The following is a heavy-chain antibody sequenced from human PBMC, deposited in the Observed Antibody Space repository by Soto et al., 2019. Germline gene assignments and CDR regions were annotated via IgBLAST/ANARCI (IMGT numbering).Heavy chain of an antibody. V-gene: IGHV1-69*12. CDR1: GGNFSSYA. D-gene: IGHD1-26*01. CDR2: IIPIFGTA. Sequence: QVQLVQSGAEVKKPGSSVKVSCKASGGNFSSYAISWVRQAPGQGLEWMGGIIPIFGTANYAQKFQGRVTITADESTSTAYMELSSLRSEDTAVSYCARGRPRYGGCAFPESVYWGQVTLVTVSS. CDR3: ARGRPRYGGCAFPESVY. J-gene: IGHJ4*02.